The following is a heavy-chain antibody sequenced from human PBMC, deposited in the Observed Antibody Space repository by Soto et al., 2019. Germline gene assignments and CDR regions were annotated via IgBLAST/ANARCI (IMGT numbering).Heavy chain of an antibody. V-gene: IGHV3-30*18. Sequence: PGGSLRLSCAASGFTFSSYGMHWVRQAPGKGLEWVAVISYDGSNKYFADSVKGRFTISRDNSKNTLYLQMNSLRAEDTAVYYCAKASSSSLGGYNWFDPWGQGTLVTVSS. CDR2: ISYDGSNK. CDR1: GFTFSSYG. J-gene: IGHJ5*02. CDR3: AKASSSSLGGYNWFDP. D-gene: IGHD6-6*01.